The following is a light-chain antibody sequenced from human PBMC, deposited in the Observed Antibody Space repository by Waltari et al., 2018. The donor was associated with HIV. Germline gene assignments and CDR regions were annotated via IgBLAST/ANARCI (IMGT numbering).Light chain of an antibody. J-gene: IGLJ2*01. CDR1: DSGGKL. V-gene: IGLV3-21*04. Sequence: SYALTPPPSVSVAPGKPARIPRGARDSGGKLLPWSQQTPGQAPVLVICDDSDRPSGIPERFSGSNSGNTATLTISRVEGGDEADYYCQVWVDSRDVAVIFGGGTKLTVL. CDR2: DDS. CDR3: QVWVDSRDVAVI.